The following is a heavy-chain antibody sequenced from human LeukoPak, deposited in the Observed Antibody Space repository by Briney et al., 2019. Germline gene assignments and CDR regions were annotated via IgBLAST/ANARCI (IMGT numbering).Heavy chain of an antibody. J-gene: IGHJ4*02. CDR2: ISTGNGNT. CDR1: GDTFIRYD. D-gene: IGHD1-7*01. CDR3: ARANNWNYALGY. V-gene: IGHV1-18*01. Sequence: ASVKVSCKASGDTFIRYDITWVRQAPGQGLEWMGWISTGNGNTNYGQKFQGRVTMTTDTSTGTAYMELRSLRSDDTAMYYCARANNWNYALGYWGQGTLVTVSS.